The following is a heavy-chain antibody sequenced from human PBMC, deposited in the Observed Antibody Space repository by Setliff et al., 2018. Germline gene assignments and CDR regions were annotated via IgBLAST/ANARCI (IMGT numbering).Heavy chain of an antibody. CDR3: ARYQAATMLNY. J-gene: IGHJ4*02. CDR2: IFNSGST. D-gene: IGHD5-12*01. Sequence: NPSETLSLTCTAPGDSFSSSSSYYWGWIRQPPGKGLEWIGTIFNSGSTFYSPSLKSRVTMSVDTSKNQLSLEVTSVTAADTAVYYCARYQAATMLNYWGQGTLVTVS. V-gene: IGHV4-39*01. CDR1: GDSFSSSSSYY.